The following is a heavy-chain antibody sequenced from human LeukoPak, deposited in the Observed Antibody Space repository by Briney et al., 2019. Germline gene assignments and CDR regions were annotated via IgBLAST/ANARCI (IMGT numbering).Heavy chain of an antibody. CDR1: GYTFTSYG. CDR2: IIPILDIT. V-gene: IGHV1-69*10. CDR3: AVLSDGAYCGGDCFYLDY. J-gene: IGHJ4*02. Sequence: GASVKVSCKASGYTFTSYGISWVRQAPGQGLEWMGGIIPILDITNYAQNFQGRVTITADKSTGTVYMELSSLRSQDTAVYYCAVLSDGAYCGGDCFYLDYWGQGTLVTVSS. D-gene: IGHD2-21*02.